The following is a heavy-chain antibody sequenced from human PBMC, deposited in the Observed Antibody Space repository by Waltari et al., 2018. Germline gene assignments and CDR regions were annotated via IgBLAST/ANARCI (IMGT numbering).Heavy chain of an antibody. CDR1: GLTFSSYS. J-gene: IGHJ6*03. V-gene: IGHV3-21*01. CDR2: ICSMSSYI. CDR3: ARELGGYEGYCSGGSCYGYYYMDV. D-gene: IGHD2-15*01. Sequence: EVQLVESGGGLVQPGGSLRLSCPASGLTFSSYSLNWVSQVPGTGLAWDSSICSMSSYIYYADSVKGRFTISRYNAKNSLYLQMNSLRAEDTAVYYCARELGGYEGYCSGGSCYGYYYMDVWGKGTTVTVSS.